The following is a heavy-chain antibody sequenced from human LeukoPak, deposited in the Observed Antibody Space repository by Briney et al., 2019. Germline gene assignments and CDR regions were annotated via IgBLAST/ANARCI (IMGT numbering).Heavy chain of an antibody. J-gene: IGHJ3*02. CDR3: ARPITGTTTAFDI. Sequence: PSETLSLTCAVSGYSISSGYSWGWIRQPPGKGLEWIGSIYHSGSTYYNPSLKSRVTISVDTSKNQFSLKLSSVTAADTAVYYCARPITGTTTAFDIWGQGTMVTVSS. D-gene: IGHD1-7*01. V-gene: IGHV4-38-2*01. CDR2: IYHSGST. CDR1: GYSISSGYS.